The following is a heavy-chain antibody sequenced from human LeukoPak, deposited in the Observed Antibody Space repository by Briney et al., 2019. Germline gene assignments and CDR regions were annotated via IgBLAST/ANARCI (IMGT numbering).Heavy chain of an antibody. CDR2: IHTSGTM. D-gene: IGHD2-21*01. Sequence: PSETLSLTCTVSGGSVSTGSYYWSWIRQPAGRGLEWIGHIHTSGTMNYNASLKSRVRISVETSKNQFSLRLSSVTAADTAVYYCARAPQRSYQHNWFDPWGQGTLVTVSS. V-gene: IGHV4-61*09. CDR1: GGSVSTGSYY. CDR3: ARAPQRSYQHNWFDP. J-gene: IGHJ5*02.